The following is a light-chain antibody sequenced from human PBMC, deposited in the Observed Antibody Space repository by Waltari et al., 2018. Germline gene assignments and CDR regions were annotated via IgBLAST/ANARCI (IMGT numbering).Light chain of an antibody. CDR3: QQSYSTPPT. Sequence: DIQMTQSPSSLSASVGDRVTITCRASQSINSYLNWYQQKPGKAPKLLIYAASRLQSGVPSRFSGSVSGTDFTLTISSLQPEDFATYYCQQSYSTPPTFGQGTKVEIK. CDR2: AAS. J-gene: IGKJ1*01. V-gene: IGKV1-39*01. CDR1: QSINSY.